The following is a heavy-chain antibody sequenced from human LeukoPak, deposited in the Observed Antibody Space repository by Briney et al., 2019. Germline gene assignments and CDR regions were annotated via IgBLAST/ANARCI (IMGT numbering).Heavy chain of an antibody. V-gene: IGHV4-34*01. D-gene: IGHD1-14*01. CDR2: INHSGST. CDR3: ARAGRVGYSRARNNWFDP. J-gene: IGHJ5*02. CDR1: GGSFSGYY. Sequence: SETLSLTCAVYGGSFSGYYWSWIRQPPGKGLEWIGEINHSGSTNYNPSLKSRVTISVDTSKNQFSLKLSSVTAADTAVYCCARAGRVGYSRARNNWFDPWGQGTLVTVSS.